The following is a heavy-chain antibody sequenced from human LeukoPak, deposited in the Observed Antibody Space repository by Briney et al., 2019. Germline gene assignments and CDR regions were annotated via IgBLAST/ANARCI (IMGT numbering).Heavy chain of an antibody. CDR1: GFTFSDYY. CDR3: ARNVLLWFGESPADY. CDR2: ISSSSSYI. Sequence: GGSLRLSCAASGFTFSDYYMSWIRQAPGKGLEWVSYISSSSSYIYYADSVKGRFTISRDNAKNSLYLQMNSLRAEDTAVYYCARNVLLWFGESPADYWGQGTLVTVSS. J-gene: IGHJ4*02. D-gene: IGHD3-10*01. V-gene: IGHV3-11*06.